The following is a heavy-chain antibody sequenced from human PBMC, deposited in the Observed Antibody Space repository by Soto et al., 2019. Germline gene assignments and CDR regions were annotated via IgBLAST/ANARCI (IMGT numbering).Heavy chain of an antibody. V-gene: IGHV4-31*03. CDR3: ARDRGLLYCSGGSCYPNPDLGFDP. CDR1: GGSISSGGYY. Sequence: PSETLSLTCTVSGGSISSGGYYWSWIRQQPGKGLEWIGYIYYSGSTYYNPSLKSRVTISVDTSKNQFSLKLSSVTAADTAVYYCARDRGLLYCSGGSCYPNPDLGFDPWGQGTLVPVSS. D-gene: IGHD2-15*01. CDR2: IYYSGST. J-gene: IGHJ5*02.